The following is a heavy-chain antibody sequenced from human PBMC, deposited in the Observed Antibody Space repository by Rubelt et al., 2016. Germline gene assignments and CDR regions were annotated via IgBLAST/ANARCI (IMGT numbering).Heavy chain of an antibody. D-gene: IGHD3-10*01. V-gene: IGHV4-31*02. CDR1: GGYY. J-gene: IGHJ6*02. CDR2: IYYSGSP. CDR3: ARDSKGSGSYYNTKSNYYYYYGMDV. Sequence: GGYYWSWIRQHPGKGLEWIGYIYYSGSPYYNPSLKSRVTISVDTSKNQFSLKLSSVTAADTAVFYCARDSKGSGSYYNTKSNYYYYYGMDVWGQGTTVTVSS.